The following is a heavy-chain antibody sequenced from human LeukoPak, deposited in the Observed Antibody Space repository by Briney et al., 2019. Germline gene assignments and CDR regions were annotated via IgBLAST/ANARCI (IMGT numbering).Heavy chain of an antibody. V-gene: IGHV3-23*01. CDR3: AKDLYSSGWFGDYYYYGMDV. CDR2: ISGSGGST. Sequence: SGASLRLSCAASGFTFSSYAMSWVRQAPGKGLEWVSAISGSGGSTYYADSVEGRFTISRDNSKNTLYLQMNSLRAEDTAVYYCAKDLYSSGWFGDYYYYGMDVWGQGTTVTVSS. J-gene: IGHJ6*02. D-gene: IGHD6-19*01. CDR1: GFTFSSYA.